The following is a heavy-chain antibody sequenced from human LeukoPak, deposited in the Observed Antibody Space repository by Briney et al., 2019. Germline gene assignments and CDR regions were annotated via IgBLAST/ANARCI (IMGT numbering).Heavy chain of an antibody. Sequence: SETLSLTCTVSGGSISSYYWSWIRQPAGKGLEWIGYIHYTGSSNYSPSLKSRVTISLDTSKNQFSLKLSSVTAADTALYYCARHPIFGGSNVYAFDYWGQGTLVTVSS. CDR1: GGSISSYY. J-gene: IGHJ4*02. CDR3: ARHPIFGGSNVYAFDY. V-gene: IGHV4-59*08. CDR2: IHYTGSS. D-gene: IGHD3-16*01.